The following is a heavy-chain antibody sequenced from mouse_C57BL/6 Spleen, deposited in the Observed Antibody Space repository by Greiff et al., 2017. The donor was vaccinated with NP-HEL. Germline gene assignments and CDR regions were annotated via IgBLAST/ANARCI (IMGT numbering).Heavy chain of an antibody. D-gene: IGHD1-1*01. Sequence: EVNVVESGEGLVKPGGSLKLSCAASGFTFSSYAMSWVRQTPEKRLEWVAYISSGGDYIYYADTVKGRFTISRDNARNTLYLQMSSLKSEDTAMYYCTREGYGSSGAMDYWGQGTSVTVSS. CDR2: ISSGGDYI. CDR3: TREGYGSSGAMDY. J-gene: IGHJ4*01. CDR1: GFTFSSYA. V-gene: IGHV5-9-1*02.